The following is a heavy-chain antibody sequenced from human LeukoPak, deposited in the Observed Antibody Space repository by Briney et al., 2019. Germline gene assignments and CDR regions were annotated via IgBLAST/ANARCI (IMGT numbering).Heavy chain of an antibody. V-gene: IGHV1-2*02. CDR1: GYTFTAYS. CDR3: AREWYCSSTSCSDY. J-gene: IGHJ4*02. CDR2: INPNSGGT. Sequence: ASVKVSCKASGYTFTAYSLHWVRQAPGQGLEWMGWINPNSGGTNYAQKFQGRVTMTRDTSISTAYMELSRLRSDDTAVYYCAREWYCSSTSCSDYWGQGTLVTVSS. D-gene: IGHD2-2*01.